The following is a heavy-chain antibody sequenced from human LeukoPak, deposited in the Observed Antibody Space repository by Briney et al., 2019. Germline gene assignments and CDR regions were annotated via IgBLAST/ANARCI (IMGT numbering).Heavy chain of an antibody. V-gene: IGHV3-53*01. CDR3: AREMDSSGWASAYYYYGMDV. Sequence: GGSLRLSCAASGFTVSSNYMSWVRQAPGKGLEWVSVIYSGGSTYYADSVKGRFTISRDNSKNTLYLQMNSLRAEDTAVYYCAREMDSSGWASAYYYYGMDVWGQGTTVTVS. CDR1: GFTVSSNY. J-gene: IGHJ6*02. CDR2: IYSGGST. D-gene: IGHD6-19*01.